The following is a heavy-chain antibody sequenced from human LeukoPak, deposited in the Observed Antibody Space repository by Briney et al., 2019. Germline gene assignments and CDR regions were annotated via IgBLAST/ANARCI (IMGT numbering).Heavy chain of an antibody. CDR1: GYSISSGYY. CDR2: IYHSGST. J-gene: IGHJ4*02. CDR3: ARAPYDFWSGYRERYYFDY. V-gene: IGHV4-38-2*02. Sequence: SETLSLTCTVSGYSISSGYYWGWIRQPPGKGLEWIGSIYHSGSTYYNPSLKSRVTISVDTSKNQFSLKLSSVTAADTAVYYCARAPYDFWSGYRERYYFDYWGQGTLVTVSS. D-gene: IGHD3-3*01.